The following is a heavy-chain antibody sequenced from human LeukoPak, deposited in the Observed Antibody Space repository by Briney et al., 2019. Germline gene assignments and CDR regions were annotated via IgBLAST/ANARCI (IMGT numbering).Heavy chain of an antibody. Sequence: ASVKVSCKASGYSFTGYYMHWVRQAPGQGLEWMGWFNPNSGGTYYAQKFQGRVTMTRDTSISTAYMELSRLRSDDTAVYYCARVPRARIFEMATIGYFDYWGQGTLVTVSS. CDR2: FNPNSGGT. J-gene: IGHJ4*02. D-gene: IGHD5-24*01. CDR1: GYSFTGYY. V-gene: IGHV1-2*02. CDR3: ARVPRARIFEMATIGYFDY.